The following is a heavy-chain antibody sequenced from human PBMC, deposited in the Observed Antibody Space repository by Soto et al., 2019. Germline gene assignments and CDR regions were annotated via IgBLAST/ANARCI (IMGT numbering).Heavy chain of an antibody. CDR2: MWYDGSNK. J-gene: IGHJ4*02. CDR3: ARETDSSSWYLSMHY. V-gene: IGHV3-33*01. D-gene: IGHD6-13*01. CDR1: GFTFSSYG. Sequence: QVQLVESGGGVVQPGRSLRLSCAASGFTFSSYGMHWVRQAPGKGLEWVAVMWYDGSNKYYADSVKGRFTISRDNSKNTLYLQMNSLRAEDTAVYYCARETDSSSWYLSMHYWGQGTLVTVSS.